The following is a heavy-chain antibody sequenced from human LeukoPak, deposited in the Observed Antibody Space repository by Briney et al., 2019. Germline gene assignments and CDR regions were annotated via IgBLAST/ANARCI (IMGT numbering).Heavy chain of an antibody. CDR3: ASTGAVLRLPDV. D-gene: IGHD4-17*01. V-gene: IGHV3-48*03. Sequence: GGSLRLSCAASGFTFSSYEMNWVRQAPGKGLEWVSYISSSGSTIYYADSVKGRFTISRDNAKNSLYLQMNSLRAEDTAVYYCASTGAVLRLPDVWGKGTTVTISS. CDR2: ISSSGSTI. J-gene: IGHJ6*04. CDR1: GFTFSSYE.